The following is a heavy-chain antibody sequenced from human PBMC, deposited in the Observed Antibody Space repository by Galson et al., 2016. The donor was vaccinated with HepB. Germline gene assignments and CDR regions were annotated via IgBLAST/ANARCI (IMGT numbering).Heavy chain of an antibody. CDR1: GFAFSSYG. D-gene: IGHD6-6*01. CDR2: IWYDGNNK. CDR3: AKGSSSSHYDAFDI. V-gene: IGHV3-33*06. J-gene: IGHJ3*02. Sequence: SLRLSCAASGFAFSSYGMHWVRQAPGKGLEWVALIWYDGNNKYYAGSVKGRFTISRDNSKNTLYLQMNYLRAEDTALYYCAKGSSSSHYDAFDIWGQGTMVTVSS.